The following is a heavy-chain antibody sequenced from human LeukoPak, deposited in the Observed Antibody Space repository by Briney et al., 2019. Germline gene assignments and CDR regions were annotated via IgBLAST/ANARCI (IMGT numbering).Heavy chain of an antibody. CDR3: AKDKIDGDYVIPFVY. Sequence: GGSLRLSFAASGFNFSNHGIHWVRQAPGKGLDWVAVISHDGSQTYYTDSAKGRFTVSRDNSKNTMYLQLNSLRVEDTAMYFCAKDKIDGDYVIPFVYWGQGTLVTVSS. D-gene: IGHD4-17*01. CDR1: GFNFSNHG. CDR2: ISHDGSQT. V-gene: IGHV3-30*18. J-gene: IGHJ4*02.